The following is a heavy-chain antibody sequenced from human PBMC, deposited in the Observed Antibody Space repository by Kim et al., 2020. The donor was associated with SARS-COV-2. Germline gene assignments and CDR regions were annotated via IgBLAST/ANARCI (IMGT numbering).Heavy chain of an antibody. CDR3: AKGDCSSASCYTTDC. V-gene: IGHV3-23*01. D-gene: IGHD2-2*02. J-gene: IGHJ4*02. Sequence: GGSLRLSCAASGFTFSSYAMSWVRQAPGKGLEWVSVISGSGDSTHYADSVKGRFTFSRDNSKNTLYLQMNSLRADDTAVYYCAKGDCSSASCYTTDCWGRGTLVTVSS. CDR1: GFTFSSYA. CDR2: ISGSGDST.